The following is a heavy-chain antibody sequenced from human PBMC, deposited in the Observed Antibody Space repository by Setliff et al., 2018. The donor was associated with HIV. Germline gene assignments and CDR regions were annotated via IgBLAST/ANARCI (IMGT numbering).Heavy chain of an antibody. Sequence: ASVKVSCKASGYIFTSYGISWVRQAPGRGLEWMGWISAYNGNTNYAQKFQGRVSMTIDTSTSTAYMGLRSLRPDDTAVYFCARDPSSGIYYDSSGQYFQNWGQGTLVTVSS. CDR3: ARDPSSGIYYDSSGQYFQN. D-gene: IGHD3-22*01. V-gene: IGHV1-18*01. CDR1: GYIFTSYG. J-gene: IGHJ1*01. CDR2: ISAYNGNT.